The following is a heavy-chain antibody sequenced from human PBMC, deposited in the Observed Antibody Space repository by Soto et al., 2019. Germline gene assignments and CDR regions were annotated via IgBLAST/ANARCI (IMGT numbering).Heavy chain of an antibody. CDR1: GFTFSSYG. D-gene: IGHD2-2*02. Sequence: GGSLRLSCAASGFTFSSYGMHWVRQAPGKGLEWVAVIWYDGSNKYYADSVKGRFTISRDNSKNTLYLQMNSLRAEDTAVYYCARELPKVPAAIGWFDPWGQGTLVTVSS. J-gene: IGHJ5*02. CDR3: ARELPKVPAAIGWFDP. CDR2: IWYDGSNK. V-gene: IGHV3-33*01.